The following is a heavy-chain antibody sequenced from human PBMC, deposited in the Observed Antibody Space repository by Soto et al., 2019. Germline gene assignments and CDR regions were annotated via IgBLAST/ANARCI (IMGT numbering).Heavy chain of an antibody. CDR3: ARDRDDYGSGNYYNRIDF. Sequence: QVQLVQSGAEVKKPGSSVTLSCKASGGIFSTYAISWLRQAPGQGLEWMGGIIPIFGTPNYAQRFQGRVTIPADESTTTSYMELSRLKSEDTAVYYGARDRDDYGSGNYYNRIDFWGQGPLVTVSS. J-gene: IGHJ4*02. CDR1: GGIFSTYA. D-gene: IGHD3-10*01. CDR2: IIPIFGTP. V-gene: IGHV1-69*01.